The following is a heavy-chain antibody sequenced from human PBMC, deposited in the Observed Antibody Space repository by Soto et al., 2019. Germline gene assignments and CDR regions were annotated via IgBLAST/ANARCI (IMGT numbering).Heavy chain of an antibody. CDR3: ARESGDKPPLYPYYYYGMDA. V-gene: IGHV1-69*06. J-gene: IGHJ6*02. CDR1: GGTFSSYA. D-gene: IGHD2-2*02. CDR2: IIPIFGTA. Sequence: SVKVSCKASGGTFSSYAISWVRQAPGQGLEWMGGIIPIFGTANYAQQFQGRVTITADKSTSTAYMELSSLRSEDTAVYYCARESGDKPPLYPYYYYGMDAWGQGTTVTVSS.